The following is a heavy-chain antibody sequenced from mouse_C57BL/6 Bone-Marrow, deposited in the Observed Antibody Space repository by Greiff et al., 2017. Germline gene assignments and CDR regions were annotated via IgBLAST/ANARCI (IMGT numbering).Heavy chain of an antibody. CDR2: IYPRSGNT. V-gene: IGHV1-81*01. CDR3: ARGGQLRYYYAMDY. J-gene: IGHJ4*01. Sequence: VQLQESGAELARPGASVKLSCKASGYTFTSYGISWVKQRTGQGLEWIGEIYPRSGNTYYNEKFKGKATLTADKSSSTAYMELRSLTSEDSAVYFCARGGQLRYYYAMDYWGQVTSVTVSS. CDR1: GYTFTSYG. D-gene: IGHD3-2*02.